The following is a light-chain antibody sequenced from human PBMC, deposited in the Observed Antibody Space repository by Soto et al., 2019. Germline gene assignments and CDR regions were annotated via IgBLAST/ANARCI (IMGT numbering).Light chain of an antibody. J-gene: IGKJ1*01. CDR3: QQYGSSGT. CDR1: QSVSNNY. CDR2: AAS. V-gene: IGKV3-20*01. Sequence: EIVLTQSPVTLSLSPGERATLSGRASQSVSNNYLAWYQQKPGHAPRLLIYAASNRATGIPDRFSGSGSGTDFPLTISRLEPEDSAVYYCQQYGSSGTFGQGTKVDNK.